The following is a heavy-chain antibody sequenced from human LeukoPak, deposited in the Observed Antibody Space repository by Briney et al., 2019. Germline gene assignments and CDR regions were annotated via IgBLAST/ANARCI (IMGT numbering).Heavy chain of an antibody. CDR2: IYYTGTT. CDR1: GGPLSGHY. D-gene: IGHD2-2*01. Sequence: SETLSLTCTVGGGPLSGHYWGWIRQPPGKGLELVGHIYYTGTTFYNPSLNSRVTITLDTSRNQFSLRLTSVIAADTAVYYCARFSWGCSTASCYLTNWGQGALVTVSS. J-gene: IGHJ4*02. CDR3: ARFSWGCSTASCYLTN. V-gene: IGHV4-59*11.